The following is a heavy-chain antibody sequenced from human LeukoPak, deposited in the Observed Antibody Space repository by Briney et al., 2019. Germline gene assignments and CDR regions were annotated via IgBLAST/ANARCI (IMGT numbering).Heavy chain of an antibody. Sequence: GASVKVSCKASGYTFTGYYMHWVGQAPGQGLEWMGWINPNSGGTNYAQKFQGRVTMTRDTSISTAYMELSRLRSDDTAVYYCARDPPFWSGYGAFDIWGQGTMVTVSS. D-gene: IGHD3-3*01. CDR1: GYTFTGYY. V-gene: IGHV1-2*02. J-gene: IGHJ3*02. CDR2: INPNSGGT. CDR3: ARDPPFWSGYGAFDI.